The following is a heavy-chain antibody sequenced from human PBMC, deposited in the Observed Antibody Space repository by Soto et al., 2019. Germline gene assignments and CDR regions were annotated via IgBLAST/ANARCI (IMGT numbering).Heavy chain of an antibody. CDR2: ISYDGSNK. V-gene: IGHV3-30-3*01. J-gene: IGHJ6*02. Sequence: GGSLRLSCAASGFTFSSYAMHWVRQAPGKGLEWVAVISYDGSNKYYADSVKGRFTISRDNSKNTLYLQMNSLRAEDTAVYYCARDIARYYDFWSGYRYGMDVWGQGTTVTVSS. CDR3: ARDIARYYDFWSGYRYGMDV. CDR1: GFTFSSYA. D-gene: IGHD3-3*01.